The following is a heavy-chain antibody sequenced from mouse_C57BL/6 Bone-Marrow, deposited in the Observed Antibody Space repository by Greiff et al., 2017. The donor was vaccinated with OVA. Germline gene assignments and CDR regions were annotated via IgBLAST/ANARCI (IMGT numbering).Heavy chain of an antibody. Sequence: VQLQQPGAELVMPGASVKLSCKASGYTFTSYWMHWVKQRPGQGLEWIGEIDPSDSYTNYNQKFKGKSTLTVDKSSSTAYMQLSSLTSEDSAVYYCARNGPAFAYWGQGTLVTVSA. CDR3: ARNGPAFAY. CDR1: GYTFTSYW. V-gene: IGHV1-69*01. CDR2: IDPSDSYT. J-gene: IGHJ3*01.